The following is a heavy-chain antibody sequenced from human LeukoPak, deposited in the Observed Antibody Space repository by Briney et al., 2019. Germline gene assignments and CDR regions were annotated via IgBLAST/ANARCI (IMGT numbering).Heavy chain of an antibody. D-gene: IGHD2-15*01. CDR3: AREGSRIKDTDV. V-gene: IGHV3-21*01. Sequence: GGSLRLSCAASGFTFSTYNMDWVRQAPGKGLEWVSSIGGSGTDRYHADSVKGRFAISRDNAKDSLYLLMNSLRAEDTAVYYCAREGSRIKDTDVWGQGTTVTVSS. CDR2: IGGSGTDR. J-gene: IGHJ6*02. CDR1: GFTFSTYN.